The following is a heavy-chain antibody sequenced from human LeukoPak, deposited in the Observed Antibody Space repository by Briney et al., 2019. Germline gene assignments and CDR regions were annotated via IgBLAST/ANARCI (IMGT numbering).Heavy chain of an antibody. J-gene: IGHJ4*02. V-gene: IGHV3-30*02. CDR2: IRYDGSNK. CDR3: AKGRYSNVRLDY. D-gene: IGHD4-11*01. CDR1: GFTFSSYG. Sequence: GGSLRLSCAASGFTFSSYGMHWVRQAPGKGLEWVAFIRYDGSNKYYADSVKGRFTISRNNSKTTLYLQVNSLRAEDTAVYYCAKGRYSNVRLDYWGQGTLVTVSS.